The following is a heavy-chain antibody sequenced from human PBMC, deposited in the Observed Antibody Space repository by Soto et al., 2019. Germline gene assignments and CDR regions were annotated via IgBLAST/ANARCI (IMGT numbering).Heavy chain of an antibody. D-gene: IGHD1-26*01. V-gene: IGHV1-3*04. Sequence: QVQLVQSGAEVKKPGASVKVSCKASKYTFTNYAIHWVRQAPGQSLEWMGWVDTGNGNTKYSQKFQDRVTITRDTYANTADMELSSLTSEDTAVYYCAREAKLEPRGVEAQQDDYFDYWGQGTLVTVSS. J-gene: IGHJ4*02. CDR3: AREAKLEPRGVEAQQDDYFDY. CDR1: KYTFTNYA. CDR2: VDTGNGNT.